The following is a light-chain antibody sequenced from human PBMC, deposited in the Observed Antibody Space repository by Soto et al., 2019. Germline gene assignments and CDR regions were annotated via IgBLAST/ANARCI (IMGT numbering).Light chain of an antibody. CDR1: SSNIGAGYD. Sequence: QSVLTQPPPVSGAPGQRVTISCTGGSSNIGAGYDVHWYQQLPGTAPKLLISGSSNRHSGVPDRFSGSKSGTSASLAITGLQAEDEADYYCQSYDISRSGWVFGGGTKLTVL. J-gene: IGLJ3*02. CDR2: GSS. CDR3: QSYDISRSGWV. V-gene: IGLV1-40*01.